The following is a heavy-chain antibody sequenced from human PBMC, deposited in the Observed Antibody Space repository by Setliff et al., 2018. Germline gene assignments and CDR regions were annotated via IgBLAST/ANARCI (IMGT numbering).Heavy chain of an antibody. J-gene: IGHJ1*01. V-gene: IGHV3-30*02. CDR3: VRDSSADYYDNDYFKY. CDR2: IRHDESDI. CDR1: GLTFRGFA. Sequence: RLSCAASGLTFRGFAMHWVRQAPGKGLEWVAFIRHDESDIYYTNSVKGRFTVSRDNSKNTLYLQMNILRPEDTALYYCVRDSSADYYDNDYFKYWGQGALVTVSS. D-gene: IGHD2-21*02.